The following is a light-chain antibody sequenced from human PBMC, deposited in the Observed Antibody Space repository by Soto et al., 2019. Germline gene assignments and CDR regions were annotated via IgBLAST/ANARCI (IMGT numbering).Light chain of an antibody. CDR1: SSDVGGYNY. J-gene: IGLJ1*01. CDR3: QSYDSSLSGSEV. Sequence: QSALTQPASVSGSPGQSITISCTGTSSDVGGYNYVSWFQQHPGKAPELMIYDVTNRPSGVSNRFSGSKSGNTASLTISGLQAEDEADYYCQSYDSSLSGSEVFGNGTKLTVL. CDR2: DVT. V-gene: IGLV2-14*03.